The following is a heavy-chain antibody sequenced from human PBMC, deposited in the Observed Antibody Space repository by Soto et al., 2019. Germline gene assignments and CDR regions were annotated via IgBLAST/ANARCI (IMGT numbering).Heavy chain of an antibody. J-gene: IGHJ6*02. D-gene: IGHD2-2*02. CDR1: GGSISSGDYY. Sequence: SETLSLTCTVSGGSISSGDYYWSWIRQPPGKGLEWIGYIYYSGSTYYNPSLKSRVTISVDTSKNQFSLELSSVTAADTAVYYCARDGGYCSSTSCYTGLYYYYGMDVWGQGTTVTVSS. V-gene: IGHV4-30-4*01. CDR2: IYYSGST. CDR3: ARDGGYCSSTSCYTGLYYYYGMDV.